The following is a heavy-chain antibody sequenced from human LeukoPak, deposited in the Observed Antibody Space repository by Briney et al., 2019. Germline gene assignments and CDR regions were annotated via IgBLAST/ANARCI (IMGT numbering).Heavy chain of an antibody. J-gene: IGHJ5*02. V-gene: IGHV3-23*01. Sequence: GGSLRLSCAASGFTFSNYAMSWVRQAPGKGLEWVSTFSFNGVTTYYADSAKGRFTISRDNSKNTLYLQMNSLRAEDTAVYYCAKVDRRYYGSGSSPYNWFDPWGQGTLVTVSS. CDR1: GFTFSNYA. D-gene: IGHD3-10*01. CDR2: FSFNGVTT. CDR3: AKVDRRYYGSGSSPYNWFDP.